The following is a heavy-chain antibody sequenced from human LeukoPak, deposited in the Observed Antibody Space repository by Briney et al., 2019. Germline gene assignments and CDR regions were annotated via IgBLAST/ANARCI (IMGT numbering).Heavy chain of an antibody. CDR2: ISSSGSTI. CDR1: GFTFSSYE. CDR3: ERGAYSSQYFDY. V-gene: IGHV3-48*03. Sequence: GGSLRLSCAASGFTFSSYEMNWVRQAPGKGLEWVSYISSSGSTIYYADSVKGRFTISRDNAKNSLYLQMNSLRAEDTAVYYCERGAYSSQYFDYWGQGTLVTVSS. D-gene: IGHD6-13*01. J-gene: IGHJ4*02.